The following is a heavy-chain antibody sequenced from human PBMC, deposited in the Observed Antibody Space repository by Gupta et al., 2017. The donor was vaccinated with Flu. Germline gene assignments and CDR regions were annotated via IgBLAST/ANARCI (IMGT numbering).Heavy chain of an antibody. CDR2: IKEDGTEE. J-gene: IGHJ4*02. V-gene: IGHV3-7*01. Sequence: EVQLVESGGGLVYTGRSLRPFGAASGLTLSSYWMDWVRQAPGKGLEWVANIKEDGTEENYVDSVKGRFTISRANAIHSLYLQMHSLRVDDTAVYYCTRDDPSSRPDYWGQGTLVTVSS. CDR3: TRDDPSSRPDY. CDR1: GLTLSSYW.